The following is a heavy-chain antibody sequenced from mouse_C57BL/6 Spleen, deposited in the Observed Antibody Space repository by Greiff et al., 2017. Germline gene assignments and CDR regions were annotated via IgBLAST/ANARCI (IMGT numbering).Heavy chain of an antibody. Sequence: EVKLQESGGGLVKPGGSLKLSCAASGFTFSDYGMHWVRQAPEQGLEWVAYISSGSSTIYYADTVKGLFTISRDNAKNTLFLQMTSLRSEDTAMYYCARSDYGRIYFDYWGQGTTLTVSS. V-gene: IGHV5-17*01. CDR3: ARSDYGRIYFDY. J-gene: IGHJ2*01. D-gene: IGHD1-1*01. CDR2: ISSGSSTI. CDR1: GFTFSDYG.